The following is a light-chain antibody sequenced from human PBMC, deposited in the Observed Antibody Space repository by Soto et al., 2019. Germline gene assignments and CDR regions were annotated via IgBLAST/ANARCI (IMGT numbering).Light chain of an antibody. J-gene: IGKJ2*01. CDR3: PQHDTYYRYA. CDR2: DAL. V-gene: IGKV1-5*01. Sequence: DIQMTQSPSPLSASVGDRVTITCRASPSISSRLAWSQKKPGKAPKLLIYDALNLESAAPSRSSVSGSVTEFTLSIASLQPDNIATYYGPQHDTYYRYAFCQGTNPDI. CDR1: PSISSR.